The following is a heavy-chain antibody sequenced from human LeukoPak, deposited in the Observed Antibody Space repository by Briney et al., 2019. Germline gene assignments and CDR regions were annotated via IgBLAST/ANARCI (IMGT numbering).Heavy chain of an antibody. D-gene: IGHD3-10*01. CDR2: VYYSGST. V-gene: IGHV4-59*08. CDR1: GDSITSYY. Sequence: PSETLSLTCTVSGDSITSYYWGWIRQPPGKGLEWIGYVYYSGSTNYSPSLKSRVTISVDTSKNHFSLKLNSVTAADTAVYYCARHYPYGSGSYSPFYFDFWGQGTLVTVSS. J-gene: IGHJ4*02. CDR3: ARHYPYGSGSYSPFYFDF.